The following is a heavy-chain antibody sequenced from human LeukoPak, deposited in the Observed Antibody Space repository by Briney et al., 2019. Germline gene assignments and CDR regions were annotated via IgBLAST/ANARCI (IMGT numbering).Heavy chain of an antibody. V-gene: IGHV3-53*01. CDR1: GFSVSSNN. D-gene: IGHD2-21*02. CDR2: IYSGGST. Sequence: GGSLRLSCAASGFSVSSNNMSWVRQAPGKGLEWVSVIYSGGSTYYADSVKGRFTISRDNSKNTLYLQMKSLRAEDTAVYYCARTDETAPAEDFQHWGQGTLVTVSS. CDR3: ARTDETAPAEDFQH. J-gene: IGHJ1*01.